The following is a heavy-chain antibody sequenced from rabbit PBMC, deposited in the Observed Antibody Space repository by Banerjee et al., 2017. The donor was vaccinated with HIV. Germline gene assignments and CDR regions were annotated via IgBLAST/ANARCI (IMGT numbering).Heavy chain of an antibody. Sequence: QEQLEESGGGLVKPEGSLTLTCKASGFDLSSYYDMCWVRQAPGKGLEWIACIYAGSSGSTYYASWAKGRFTISKTSSTTVTLQMTSLTAADTATYFCAREYASSSGYYWGFNLWGPGTLVTVS. CDR2: IYAGSSGST. D-gene: IGHD1-1*01. V-gene: IGHV1S45*01. CDR1: GFDLSSYYD. CDR3: AREYASSSGYYWGFNL. J-gene: IGHJ4*01.